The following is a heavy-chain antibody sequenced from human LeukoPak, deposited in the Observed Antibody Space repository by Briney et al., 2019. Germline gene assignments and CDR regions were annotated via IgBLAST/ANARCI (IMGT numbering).Heavy chain of an antibody. CDR1: GFTFDDYA. D-gene: IGHD3-10*01. CDR3: AKALYGSGTFGGFDP. Sequence: PGGSLRLSCAASGFTFDDYAMHWVRQAPGKGLEWVSGISWNSGSIGYADSVKGRFTISRDNAKNSLHLQMNSLRAEDTALYYCAKALYGSGTFGGFDPWGQGTLVTVSS. CDR2: ISWNSGSI. V-gene: IGHV3-9*01. J-gene: IGHJ5*02.